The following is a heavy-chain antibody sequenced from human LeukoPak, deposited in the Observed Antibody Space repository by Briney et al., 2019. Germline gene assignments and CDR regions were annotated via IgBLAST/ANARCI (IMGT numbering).Heavy chain of an antibody. CDR1: GGSFSGYY. J-gene: IGHJ4*02. D-gene: IGHD2-8*02. CDR2: INHSGST. CDR3: ARVSGGVG. Sequence: SETLSLTCAVYGGSFSGYYWSWIRQPPGKGLEWIGEINHSGSTNYNPSLKSRVTISVDTSKNQFSLNLISVTAADTAVYYCARVSGGVGWGQGTLVTVSS. V-gene: IGHV4-34*01.